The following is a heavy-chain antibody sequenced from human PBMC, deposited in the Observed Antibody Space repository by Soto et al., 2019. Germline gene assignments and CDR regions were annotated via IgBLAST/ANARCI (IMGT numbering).Heavy chain of an antibody. CDR2: ISYDGSNK. J-gene: IGHJ4*02. Sequence: PGGSLRLSCASSGFTFSSYGMHWVRQAPGKGLEWVAVISYDGSNKYYADSVKGRFTISRDNSKNTLYLQMNSLRAEDTVVYYCAKDGAVAATRYFDYWGQGTLVTVSS. CDR1: GFTFSSYG. D-gene: IGHD6-19*01. CDR3: AKDGAVAATRYFDY. V-gene: IGHV3-30*18.